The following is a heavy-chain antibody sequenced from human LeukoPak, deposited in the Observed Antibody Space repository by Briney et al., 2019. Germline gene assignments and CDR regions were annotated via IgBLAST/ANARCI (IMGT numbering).Heavy chain of an antibody. CDR2: IYYSGST. D-gene: IGHD3-10*01. CDR1: GGSISSYY. Sequence: SETLSLTCTVSGGSISSYYWSWIRQPPGKGLEWIGYIYYSGSTNYNPSLKSRVTISVDTSKNQFSLKLSSVTAADTAVYYCAGSALLWFGELLPGDYWGQGTLVTVSS. V-gene: IGHV4-59*01. CDR3: AGSALLWFGELLPGDY. J-gene: IGHJ4*02.